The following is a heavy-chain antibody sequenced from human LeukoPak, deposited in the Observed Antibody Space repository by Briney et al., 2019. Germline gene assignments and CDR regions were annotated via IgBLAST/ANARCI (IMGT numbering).Heavy chain of an antibody. Sequence: GGSLRLSCAASGFTFSSYWMHWVRQAPGKGLEWVANIKQDGSEKYHVDSVKGRFTISRDNAKNSLYLQMNSLRAEDTAVYYCAAGSSGYRRWGQGTLVTVSS. V-gene: IGHV3-7*01. CDR1: GFTFSSYW. J-gene: IGHJ4*02. CDR2: IKQDGSEK. CDR3: AAGSSGYRR. D-gene: IGHD3-22*01.